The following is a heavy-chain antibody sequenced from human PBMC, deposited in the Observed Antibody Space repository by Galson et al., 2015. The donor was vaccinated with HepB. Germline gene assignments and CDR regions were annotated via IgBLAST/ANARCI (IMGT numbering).Heavy chain of an antibody. CDR3: TSGLWFGEYERWSYFDY. CDR1: GFTFSGSA. CDR2: IRSKANSYAT. J-gene: IGHJ4*02. D-gene: IGHD3-10*01. Sequence: SLRLSCAASGFTFSGSAMHWVRQASGKGLEWVGRIRSKANSYATAYAASVKGRFTISRDDSKNTAYLQMNSLKTEDTAVYYCTSGLWFGEYERWSYFDYWGQGTLVTVSS. V-gene: IGHV3-73*01.